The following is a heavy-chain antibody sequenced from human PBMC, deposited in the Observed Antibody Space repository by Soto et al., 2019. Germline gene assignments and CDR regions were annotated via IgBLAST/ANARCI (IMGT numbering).Heavy chain of an antibody. V-gene: IGHV3-33*01. CDR1: GFTFSSYG. CDR2: IWYDGSNT. Sequence: QVQLVESGGGVVQPGRSLRLSCAASGFTFSSYGMHWVRQAPGKGLEWVAVIWYDGSNTYYADSVKGRFTISRDNSKNTLYLQMNSLRAEDTAVYYCARPSGGSWSSFDYWGQGTLVTVSS. D-gene: IGHD1-26*01. J-gene: IGHJ4*02. CDR3: ARPSGGSWSSFDY.